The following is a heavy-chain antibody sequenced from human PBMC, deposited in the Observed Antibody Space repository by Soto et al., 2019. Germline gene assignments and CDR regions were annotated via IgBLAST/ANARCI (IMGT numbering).Heavy chain of an antibody. J-gene: IGHJ4*02. D-gene: IGHD4-17*01. CDR3: ARRQDYGGFAEDY. CDR1: GGSISNSRYY. CDR2: IYYTEST. V-gene: IGHV4-39*01. Sequence: QLQLQESGPGLVKPSETLSLTCTVSGGSISNSRYYWGWIRQPPGKGLEWIGIIYYTESTHYSPSLKSRVTIAVNTSKNQFSLKLNSVTAADTAVYYCARRQDYGGFAEDYWGQGTLVTVSS.